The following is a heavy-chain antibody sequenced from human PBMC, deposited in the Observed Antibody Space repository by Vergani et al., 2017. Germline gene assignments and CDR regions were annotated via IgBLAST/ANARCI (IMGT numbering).Heavy chain of an antibody. CDR2: ISVYNGET. CDR3: ARDRGNSGDYNFDY. V-gene: IGHV1-18*04. D-gene: IGHD1-26*01. J-gene: IGHJ4*02. Sequence: QVQLVQSGAEVKKPGASVKVSCEGSGYTFRNYGISWVRQAPGEGLEWLGWISVYNGETKFAQKFQGRVTLTRDTSTDTAYMEMGSLRSDGTAVYYCARDRGNSGDYNFDYWGQGTLVTVSS. CDR1: GYTFRNYG.